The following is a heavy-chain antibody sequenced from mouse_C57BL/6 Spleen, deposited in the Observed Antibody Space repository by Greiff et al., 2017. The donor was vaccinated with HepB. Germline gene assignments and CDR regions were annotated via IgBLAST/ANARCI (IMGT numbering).Heavy chain of an antibody. CDR3: ARITTVVVNSYYFDY. Sequence: VQLQESGPELVKPGASVKLSCKASGYTFTSYDINWVKQRPGQGLEWIGWIYPRDGSTKYNEKFKGKATLTVDTSSSTAYMELHSLTSEDSAVYFCARITTVVVNSYYFDYWGQGTTLTVSS. J-gene: IGHJ2*01. D-gene: IGHD1-1*01. V-gene: IGHV1-85*01. CDR1: GYTFTSYD. CDR2: IYPRDGST.